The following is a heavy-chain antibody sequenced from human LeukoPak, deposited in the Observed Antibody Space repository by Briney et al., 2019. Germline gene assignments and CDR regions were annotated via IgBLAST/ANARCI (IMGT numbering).Heavy chain of an antibody. V-gene: IGHV1-69*01. CDR1: GGTFSSYA. D-gene: IGHD3-22*01. J-gene: IGHJ4*02. Sequence: GSSVKVSSKASGGTFSSYAISWVRQAPGQGLEWMGGIIPIFGTANYAQKFQGRVTITADESTSTAYMELSSLRSEDTAVYYCARDRSLGDYYDSSGYAGNDSYWGQGTLVTVSS. CDR3: ARDRSLGDYYDSSGYAGNDSY. CDR2: IIPIFGTA.